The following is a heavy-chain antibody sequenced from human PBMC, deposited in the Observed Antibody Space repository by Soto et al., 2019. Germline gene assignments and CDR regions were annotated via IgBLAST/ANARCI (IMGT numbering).Heavy chain of an antibody. J-gene: IGHJ3*01. V-gene: IGHV3-7*04. CDR2: IKQDESEK. Sequence: GGSLRLSCVASGFPLSSYWMSWVRQAPGKGLEWVANIKQDESEKNYVDSVKGRFTISRDNAKSSVYLQMNSLRVEDTATYHCARVDWRLASYAWGQGTMVTVSS. CDR3: ARVDWRLASYA. D-gene: IGHD3-3*01. CDR1: GFPLSSYW.